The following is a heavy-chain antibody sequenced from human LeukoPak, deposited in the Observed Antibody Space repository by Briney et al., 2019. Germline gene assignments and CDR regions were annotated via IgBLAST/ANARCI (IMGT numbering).Heavy chain of an antibody. D-gene: IGHD3-10*01. CDR3: AREALPGXNCFDP. J-gene: IGHJ5*02. V-gene: IGHV4-30-4*08. CDR1: GDSISSGDYY. CDR2: TYYSGNT. Sequence: SETLSLTCTVSGDSISSGDYYWSWIRQPPGKGPEWLGYTYYSGNTSYSPSLKSRVTISVDTSKDQFSLKLSSVTAADTAVYYCAREALPGXNCFDPW.